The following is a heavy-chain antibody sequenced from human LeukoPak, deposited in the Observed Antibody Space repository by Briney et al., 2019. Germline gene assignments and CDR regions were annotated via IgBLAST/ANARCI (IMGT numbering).Heavy chain of an antibody. V-gene: IGHV3-23*01. CDR1: GFTFSNFG. D-gene: IGHD5-18*01. J-gene: IGHJ3*02. CDR2: ITGSGRST. CDR3: AKVSPDTAMEEGQDDAFDI. Sequence: GGSLRLSCAASGFTFSNFGMSWVRQAPGKGLEWVSAITGSGRSTYYTDSVKGRFTVSRDNSKSTLYLQMNSLRAEDTAVYYCAKVSPDTAMEEGQDDAFDIWGQGTMVTVSS.